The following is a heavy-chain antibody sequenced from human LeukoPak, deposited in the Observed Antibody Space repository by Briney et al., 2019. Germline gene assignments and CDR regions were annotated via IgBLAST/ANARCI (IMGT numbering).Heavy chain of an antibody. CDR2: ISSSSSYI. Sequence: PGGSLRLSCAVSGFTFSSYSMNWVRQAPGKGLEWVSSISSSSSYIYYADSVKGRFTISRDNAKNSLYLQMNSLRAEDTAVYYCARGGYDDSSGPLGDYWGQGTLVTVSS. J-gene: IGHJ4*02. D-gene: IGHD3-22*01. CDR3: ARGGYDDSSGPLGDY. V-gene: IGHV3-21*01. CDR1: GFTFSSYS.